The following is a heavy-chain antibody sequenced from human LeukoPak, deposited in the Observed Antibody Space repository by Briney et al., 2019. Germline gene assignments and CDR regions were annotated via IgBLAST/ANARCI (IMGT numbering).Heavy chain of an antibody. CDR1: GFTFSSYW. CDR3: ARDEVATISDY. V-gene: IGHV3-74*01. D-gene: IGHD5-12*01. CDR2: IASDGSST. J-gene: IGHJ4*02. Sequence: GGSLRLSCAASGFTFSSYWMNWVRQAPGKGLVWVSRIASDGSSTTYADSVKGRFTISRDNAKNSLFLEMNSLRAEDTAVYYCARDEVATISDYWGQGALVTVSS.